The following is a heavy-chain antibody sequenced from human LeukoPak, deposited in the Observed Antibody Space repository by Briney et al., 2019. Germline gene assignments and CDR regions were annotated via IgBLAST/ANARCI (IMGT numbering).Heavy chain of an antibody. J-gene: IGHJ6*02. CDR3: ARILVGSWSYFLYYYYGMDV. V-gene: IGHV1-18*01. CDR1: GYTFTSYG. CDR2: ISAYNGNT. Sequence: PGASVKVSCKASGYTFTSYGISWVRQAPGQGLEWMGWISAYNGNTNYAQKLQGRVTMTTDTSTSTAYMELRSLRSDDTAVYYCARILVGSWSYFLYYYYGMDVWGQGTTVTVSS. D-gene: IGHD3-10*01.